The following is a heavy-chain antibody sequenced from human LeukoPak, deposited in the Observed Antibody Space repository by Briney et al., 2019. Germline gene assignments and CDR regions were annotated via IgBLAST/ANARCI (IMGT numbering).Heavy chain of an antibody. CDR3: ALGLFGDDY. J-gene: IGHJ4*02. Sequence: SETLSLTCAVYGGSFSGYSWSWIRQPPGKGLEWIGEISHSGSTNYNPSLKSRVTISVDTSKSQFSLKLNSVTAADAAVYYCALGLFGDDYWGQGTLVTVSP. CDR2: ISHSGST. CDR1: GGSFSGYS. D-gene: IGHD3-10*01. V-gene: IGHV4-34*01.